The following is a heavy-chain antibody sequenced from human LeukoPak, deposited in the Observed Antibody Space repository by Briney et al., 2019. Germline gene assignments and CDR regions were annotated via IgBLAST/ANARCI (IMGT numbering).Heavy chain of an antibody. CDR1: GFSFSTYW. CDR3: ARARPFGGYFDI. CDR2: IKEDGSEK. Sequence: GGSLRLSCAASGFSFSTYWMSWVRQAPGKGLEWVANIKEDGSEKNYVDSVKGRFTISRDNSKNTLFLQMNSLRAEDTAVYYCARARPFGGYFDIWGQGTLVTVSS. D-gene: IGHD4-23*01. J-gene: IGHJ4*02. V-gene: IGHV3-7*05.